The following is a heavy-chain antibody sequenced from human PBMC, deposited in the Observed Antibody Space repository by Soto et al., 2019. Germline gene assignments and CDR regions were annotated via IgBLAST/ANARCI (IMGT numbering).Heavy chain of an antibody. V-gene: IGHV3-23*03. J-gene: IGHJ4*02. CDR2: ILPGGST. D-gene: IGHD3-9*01. CDR1: GFTFSTYT. Sequence: EAPLLESGGQLVQPGGSLRLSCAASGFTFSTYTMNWVRQAPGKGLEWVAGILPGGSTYYANSVKGRFTISRDHSQSSVFLQMSSLRDEATAVYYGAKDRQPDGIWTFDLWGQGTLVTVSS. CDR3: AKDRQPDGIWTFDL.